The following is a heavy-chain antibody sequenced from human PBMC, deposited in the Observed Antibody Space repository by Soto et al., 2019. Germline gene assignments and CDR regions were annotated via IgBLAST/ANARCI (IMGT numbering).Heavy chain of an antibody. CDR3: ARDQDCSGGSCYSAWFDP. CDR1: EGTFSSYA. V-gene: IGHV1-69*13. D-gene: IGHD2-15*01. CDR2: IIPIFGTA. Sequence: GASVKVSCKASEGTFSSYAISWVRQAPGQGLEWMGGIIPIFGTANYAQKFQGRVTITADESTSIAYMELSSLRSDDTAAYYCARDQDCSGGSCYSAWFDPWGQGTLVTVSS. J-gene: IGHJ5*02.